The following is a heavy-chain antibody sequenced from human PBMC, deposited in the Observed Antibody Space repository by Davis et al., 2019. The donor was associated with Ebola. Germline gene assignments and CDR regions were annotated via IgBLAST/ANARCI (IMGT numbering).Heavy chain of an antibody. Sequence: GESLKISCAASGFTFSSYGMHWVRQAPGKGLEWVAFIRYDGSNKYYADSVKGRFTISRDNSKNTLYLQMNSLRAEDTAVYYCAKEAQEARGIYYYGMDVWGKGTTVTVSS. CDR1: GFTFSSYG. CDR3: AKEAQEARGIYYYGMDV. V-gene: IGHV3-30*02. CDR2: IRYDGSNK. D-gene: IGHD1-26*01. J-gene: IGHJ6*04.